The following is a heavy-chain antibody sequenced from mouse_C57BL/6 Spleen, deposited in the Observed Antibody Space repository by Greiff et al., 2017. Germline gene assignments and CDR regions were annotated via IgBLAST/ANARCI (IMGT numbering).Heavy chain of an antibody. CDR3: TTYYSNYFYYAMDY. J-gene: IGHJ4*01. D-gene: IGHD2-5*01. CDR1: GFNIKDDY. CDR2: IDPENGDT. V-gene: IGHV14-4*01. Sequence: DVKLVESGAELVRPGASVKLSCTASGFNIKDDYMHWVKQRPEQGLEWIGWIDPENGDTEYASKFQGKATITADTSSNTAYLQLSSLTSEDTAVYYCTTYYSNYFYYAMDYWGQGTSVTVSS.